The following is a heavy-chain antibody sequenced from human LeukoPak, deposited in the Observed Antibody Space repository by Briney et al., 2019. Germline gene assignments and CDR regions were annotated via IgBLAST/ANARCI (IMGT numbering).Heavy chain of an antibody. CDR3: AKDFDDRFLEWLASDY. D-gene: IGHD3-3*01. Sequence: GGSLRLSCAGSGFTFSIYGIHWVRQAPGKRLEWVAFMNFDGSNQYYADSVKGRFTISRYNSKNTLYLQMKSLRADDTAVYYCAKDFDDRFLEWLASDYWGQVTLVTVPS. J-gene: IGHJ4*02. V-gene: IGHV3-30*02. CDR1: GFTFSIYG. CDR2: MNFDGSNQ.